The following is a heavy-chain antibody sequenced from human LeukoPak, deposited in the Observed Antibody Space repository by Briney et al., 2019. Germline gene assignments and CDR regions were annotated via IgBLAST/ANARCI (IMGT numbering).Heavy chain of an antibody. D-gene: IGHD3-3*01. J-gene: IGHJ5*02. CDR3: ARVVFGVVITSNWFDP. Sequence: SQTLSLTCTVSGGSISSYYWSWIRQPPGKGLEWIGYIYYSGSTNYNPSLKSRVTISVDTSKNPFSLKLSSVTAADTAVYYCARVVFGVVITSNWFDPWGQGTLVTVSS. CDR1: GGSISSYY. V-gene: IGHV4-59*01. CDR2: IYYSGST.